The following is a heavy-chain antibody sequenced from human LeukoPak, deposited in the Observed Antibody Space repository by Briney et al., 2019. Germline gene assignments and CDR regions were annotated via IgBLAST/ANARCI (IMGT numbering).Heavy chain of an antibody. CDR3: ATTRCRHSRSLCANH. V-gene: IGHV4-34*01. CDR2: ISHTEGT. D-gene: IGHD2-8*01. CDR1: GVSINDYY. J-gene: IGHJ4*02. Sequence: PSETLSLTCGVSGVSINDYYWSWMRQSPGKGLEWIGEISHTEGTRYNPSLESRVTMSVGTSENQLSLKLIFVTAADTAVYYCATTRCRHSRSLCANHWGLGTLVTVSS.